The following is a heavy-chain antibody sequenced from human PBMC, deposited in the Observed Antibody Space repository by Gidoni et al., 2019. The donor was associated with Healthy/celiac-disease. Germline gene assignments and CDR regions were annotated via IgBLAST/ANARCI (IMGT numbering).Heavy chain of an antibody. CDR2: IKQDGSEK. D-gene: IGHD6-6*01. Sequence: EVQLVESGGGLVQPGGSLSLSCADSGFTFSSYWMSWVRQAPGKGLEWVANIKQDGSEKYYVDSVKGRFTISRDNAKNSLYLQMNSLRAEDTAVYYCAGAAPDPEYFQHWGQGTLVTVSS. V-gene: IGHV3-7*03. J-gene: IGHJ1*01. CDR1: GFTFSSYW. CDR3: AGAAPDPEYFQH.